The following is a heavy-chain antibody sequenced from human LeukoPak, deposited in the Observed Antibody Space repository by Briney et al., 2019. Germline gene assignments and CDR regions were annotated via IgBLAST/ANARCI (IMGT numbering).Heavy chain of an antibody. CDR1: GFTFSSYA. CDR3: AVQGSGYYRRNFDY. J-gene: IGHJ4*02. CDR2: ISGSGGST. D-gene: IGHD3-22*01. V-gene: IGHV3-23*01. Sequence: GGSLRLSCAASGFTFSSYAMSWVRQVPGKGLEWVSGISGSGGSTNYADSVKGRFTVSRDNSKNTLYLQMNSLRAEDTAVYYCAVQGSGYYRRNFDYWGQGTLVTVSS.